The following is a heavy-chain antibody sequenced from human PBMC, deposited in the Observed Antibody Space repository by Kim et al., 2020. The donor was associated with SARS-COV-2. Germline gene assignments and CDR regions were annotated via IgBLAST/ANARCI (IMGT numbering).Heavy chain of an antibody. CDR3: ARDLRSIAARAFDY. Sequence: AQKLQGRVTMTTDTSTSTAYMELRSLRSDDTAVYYCARDLRSIAARAFDYWGQGTLVTVSS. D-gene: IGHD6-6*01. V-gene: IGHV1-18*01. J-gene: IGHJ4*02.